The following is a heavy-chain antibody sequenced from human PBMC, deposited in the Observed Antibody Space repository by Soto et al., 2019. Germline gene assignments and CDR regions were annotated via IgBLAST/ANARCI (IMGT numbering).Heavy chain of an antibody. D-gene: IGHD3-10*01. V-gene: IGHV3-30-3*01. CDR1: GFTFSSYA. J-gene: IGHJ3*02. CDR2: ISYDGSNK. Sequence: QVQLVESGGGVVQPGRSLRLSCAASGFTFSSYAMHWVRQAPGKGLEWVAVISYDGSNKYYADSVKGRFTISRDNSKNTLYLQMNILRAADTAVYYCAREGASGSYGAFDIWGQGTMVTVSS. CDR3: AREGASGSYGAFDI.